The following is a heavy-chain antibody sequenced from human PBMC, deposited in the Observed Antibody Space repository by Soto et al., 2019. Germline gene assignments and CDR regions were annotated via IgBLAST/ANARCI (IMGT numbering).Heavy chain of an antibody. CDR2: IYCRGST. V-gene: IGHV4-59*01. D-gene: IGHD2-15*01. CDR3: SGASEGYCSGGSCPWYFQL. Sequence: PSETLSLTWTVSGGSSGSYYCSWIRQPPGKGLEWIGYIYCRGSTEYNPSLKSRVTISVDTSKNQFSLKLSSVTAADTAVYYCSGASEGYCSGGSCPWYFQLWGQGTLVTVSS. CDR1: GGSSGSYY. J-gene: IGHJ1*01.